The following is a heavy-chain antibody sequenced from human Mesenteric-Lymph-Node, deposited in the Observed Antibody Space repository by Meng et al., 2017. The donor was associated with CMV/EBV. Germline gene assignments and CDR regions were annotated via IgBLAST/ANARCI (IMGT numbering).Heavy chain of an antibody. CDR3: ARDSGYYGSGSPLDY. CDR1: GGSISSYY. D-gene: IGHD3-10*01. V-gene: IGHV4-59*01. J-gene: IGHJ4*02. CDR2: IYYTGTT. Sequence: GSLRLSCTVSGGSISSYYWSWIRQPPGKGLEWIGFIYYTGTTNYNPSLNSRVTISLDTSKNQFSLKLSSVTAADTAMYYCARDSGYYGSGSPLDYWGQGTLVTVSS.